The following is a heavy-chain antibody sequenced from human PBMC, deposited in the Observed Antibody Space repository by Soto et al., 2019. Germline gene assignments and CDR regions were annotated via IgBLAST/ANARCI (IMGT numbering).Heavy chain of an antibody. CDR1: GYSFTSYY. D-gene: IGHD5-12*01. V-gene: IGHV1-2*02. CDR3: ARFSSFSANDAADL. Sequence: GSVKGSCQASGYSFTSYYLLWVRQAPGQGLEWMGWINPSSRTTKTAQQFQGRLAMTRDTPINTAYMELSGLKSDDTAIYYCARFSSFSANDAADLWGQGTLVTAPQ. J-gene: IGHJ5*02. CDR2: INPSSRTT.